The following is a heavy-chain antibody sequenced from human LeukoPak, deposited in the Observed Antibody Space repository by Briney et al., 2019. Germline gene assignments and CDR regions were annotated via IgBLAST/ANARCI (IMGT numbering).Heavy chain of an antibody. CDR1: GYSFTDYY. CDR2: VNPSGSST. CDR3: ARDNSVGDVTWWFDP. V-gene: IGHV1-46*01. D-gene: IGHD1-26*01. J-gene: IGHJ5*02. Sequence: ASVKVSCKTSGYSFTDYYIHWVRQAPGQGLEWLGLVNPSGSSTLYAQKFQGRVTMTRDMSTTTDYMELSSLRSEDTAVYYCARDNSVGDVTWWFDPWGQGTLVTVSS.